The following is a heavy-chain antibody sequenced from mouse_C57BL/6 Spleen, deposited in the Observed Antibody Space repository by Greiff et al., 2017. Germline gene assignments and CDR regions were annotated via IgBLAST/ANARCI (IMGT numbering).Heavy chain of an antibody. J-gene: IGHJ1*03. Sequence: DVKLVESGGGLVKPGGSLKLSCAASGFTFSDYGMHWVRQAPEKGLEWVAYISSGSSTIYYADTVKGRFTISRDNAKDTLFLQMTSLRSEDTAMYYCARIGSSYVHWYFDVWGTGTTVTVSS. V-gene: IGHV5-17*01. CDR1: GFTFSDYG. CDR2: ISSGSSTI. CDR3: ARIGSSYVHWYFDV. D-gene: IGHD1-1*01.